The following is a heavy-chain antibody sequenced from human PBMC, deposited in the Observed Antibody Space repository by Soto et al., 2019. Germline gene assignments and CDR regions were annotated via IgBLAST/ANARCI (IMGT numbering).Heavy chain of an antibody. CDR2: MNPNSGNT. V-gene: IGHV1-8*01. D-gene: IGHD6-13*01. CDR1: GYTFTSYD. CDR3: ASEPMIAAAGDAFDI. J-gene: IGHJ3*02. Sequence: QVQLVQSGAEVKKPGASVKVSCKASGYTFTSYDINWARQATGQGLEWMGWMNPNSGNTGYAQKFQGRVTMTRNTSISTAYMELSSLRSEDTAVYYCASEPMIAAAGDAFDIWGQGTMVTVSS.